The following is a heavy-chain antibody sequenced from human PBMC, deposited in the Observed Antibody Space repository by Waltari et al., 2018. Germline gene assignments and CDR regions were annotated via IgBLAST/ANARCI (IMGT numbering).Heavy chain of an antibody. CDR3: ARRAPYYYYGMDV. Sequence: QVQLQQWGAGLLKPSETLSLTCAVYGGSFSGYYWSWIRQPPGKGLEWIGESNYSGSTNFNPSLKSRVTISVDTSKNQFSLKLSSVTAADTAVYYCARRAPYYYYGMDVWGQGTTVTVSS. CDR2: SNYSGST. CDR1: GGSFSGYY. J-gene: IGHJ6*02. V-gene: IGHV4-34*01.